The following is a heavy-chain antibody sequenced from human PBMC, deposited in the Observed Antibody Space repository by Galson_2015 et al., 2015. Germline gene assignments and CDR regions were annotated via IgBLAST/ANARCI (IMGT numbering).Heavy chain of an antibody. J-gene: IGHJ4*02. CDR2: INEDGSKR. Sequence: SLRLSCAASGFTFSSYWMAWVRQAPGKGLEWMATINEDGSKRHYVDSVEGCFTISSDNAKHSLFLQMNSLRVDDTAVYFCARDGRVTDDWGQGTLVTVSS. CDR3: ARDGRVTDD. D-gene: IGHD4-11*01. CDR1: GFTFSSYW. V-gene: IGHV3-7*01.